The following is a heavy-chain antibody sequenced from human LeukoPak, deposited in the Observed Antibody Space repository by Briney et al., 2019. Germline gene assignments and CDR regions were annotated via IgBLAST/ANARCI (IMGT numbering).Heavy chain of an antibody. V-gene: IGHV1-2*02. CDR2: INPNSGGT. J-gene: IGHJ4*02. Sequence: ASVKVSCKASGYTFTGYYMHRVRQAPGQGLEWMGWINPNSGGTNYAQKFQGRVTMTRDTSISTAYMELSRLRSDDTAVYYCARAPYYYDSSGYYPDYWGQGTLVTVSS. CDR3: ARAPYYYDSSGYYPDY. CDR1: GYTFTGYY. D-gene: IGHD3-22*01.